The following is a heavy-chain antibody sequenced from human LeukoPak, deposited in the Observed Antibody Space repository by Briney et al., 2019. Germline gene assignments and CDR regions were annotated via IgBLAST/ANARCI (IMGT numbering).Heavy chain of an antibody. CDR2: ISGSGGST. V-gene: IGHV3-23*01. D-gene: IGHD1-26*01. CDR1: GFNFSSYA. Sequence: GGSLRLSCAASGFNFSSYAMSWVRQAPGKGLEWVSAISGSGGSTYYADSVKGRFTISRDNSKNTLYLQMNSLRAEDTAVYYCAKDLSSGSLELFDYWGQGTLVTVSS. J-gene: IGHJ4*02. CDR3: AKDLSSGSLELFDY.